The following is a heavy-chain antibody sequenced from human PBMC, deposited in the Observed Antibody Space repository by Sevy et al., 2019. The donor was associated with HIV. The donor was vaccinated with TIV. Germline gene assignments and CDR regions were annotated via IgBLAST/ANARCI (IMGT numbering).Heavy chain of an antibody. J-gene: IGHJ4*02. CDR1: GFTFSSYA. D-gene: IGHD2-15*01. V-gene: IGHV3-23*01. CDR3: AKGYCSGGSCYSAY. Sequence: GGSLRLSCAASGFTFSSYAMSWVRQAPGKGPEWVSAISGSGGSTYYADSVKGRFTISRDNSKNTLYLQMNSLRAEDTAVYYCAKGYCSGGSCYSAYWGQGTLVTVSS. CDR2: ISGSGGST.